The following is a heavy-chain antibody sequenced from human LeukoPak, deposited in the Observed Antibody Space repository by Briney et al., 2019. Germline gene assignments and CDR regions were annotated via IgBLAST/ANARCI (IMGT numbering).Heavy chain of an antibody. CDR2: IYSSGST. CDR1: GGSISSGSYY. V-gene: IGHV4-61*02. Sequence: SQTLSLTCTVSGGSISSGSYYWSWIRQPAGKGLEWIGRIYSSGSTNYNPSLKSRVTISVDKSKNQFSLKLSSVTAADTAVYYCARFKGDIQDYGDYRGVWFDPWGQGTLVTVSS. J-gene: IGHJ5*02. D-gene: IGHD4-17*01. CDR3: ARFKGDIQDYGDYRGVWFDP.